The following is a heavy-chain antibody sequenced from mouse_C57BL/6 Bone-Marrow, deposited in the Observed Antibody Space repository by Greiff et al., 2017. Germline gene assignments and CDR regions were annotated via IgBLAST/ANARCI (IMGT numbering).Heavy chain of an antibody. J-gene: IGHJ3*01. CDR3: ARERTYYEYAWFAY. Sequence: QVQLQQPGAELVKPGASVKLSCKASGYTFTSYWMHWVKQRPGQGLAWIGMIHPNSGSTNYNEKFKSKATLTVDKSSSTAYMQLSSLTSEDSAVYYCARERTYYEYAWFAYWGQGTLVTVSA. D-gene: IGHD2-4*01. CDR1: GYTFTSYW. CDR2: IHPNSGST. V-gene: IGHV1-64*01.